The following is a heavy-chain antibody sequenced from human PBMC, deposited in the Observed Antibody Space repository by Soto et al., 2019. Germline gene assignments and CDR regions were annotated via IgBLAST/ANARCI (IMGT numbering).Heavy chain of an antibody. CDR2: IYYSGST. D-gene: IGHD2-15*01. V-gene: IGHV4-59*01. CDR3: ARSYRRYCSGGSCYSYYYYYMDV. Sequence: SETLSLTCTVSGGSISSYYWSWIRQPPGKGLEWIGYIYYSGSTNYNPSLRSRVTISVDTSKNQFSLKLSSVTAADTAVYYCARSYRRYCSGGSCYSYYYYYMDVWGKGTTVTVSS. J-gene: IGHJ6*03. CDR1: GGSISSYY.